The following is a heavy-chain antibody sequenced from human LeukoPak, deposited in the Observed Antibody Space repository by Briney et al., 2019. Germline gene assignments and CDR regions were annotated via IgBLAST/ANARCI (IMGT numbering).Heavy chain of an antibody. J-gene: IGHJ4*02. D-gene: IGHD6-13*01. CDR2: LYYSGST. Sequence: SETLSLTCTVSGGSISSYYWSWIRQPPGKGLEWIGYLYYSGSTNYNPSLKSRVTISVDTSKNQFSLKLSSVTAADTAVYYCARETGGYSSPFDYWGQGTLVTVSS. CDR3: ARETGGYSSPFDY. CDR1: GGSISSYY. V-gene: IGHV4-59*01.